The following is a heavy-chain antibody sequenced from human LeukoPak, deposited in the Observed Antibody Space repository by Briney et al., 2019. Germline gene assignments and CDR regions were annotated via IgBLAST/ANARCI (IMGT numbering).Heavy chain of an antibody. CDR3: AKSWGGTADMFKGY. CDR1: GFTIMNSA. J-gene: IGHJ4*02. CDR2: INGTAIDT. V-gene: IGHV3-23*01. Sequence: PGGSLRLSCAASGFTIMNSAMNWVRQAPGKGLEWVSAINGTAIDTDYADSVKGRFTISRDYSKNTLYLQMNSLRAEDTAVYYCAKSWGGTADMFKGYWGQGTLVTVSS. D-gene: IGHD3-10*02.